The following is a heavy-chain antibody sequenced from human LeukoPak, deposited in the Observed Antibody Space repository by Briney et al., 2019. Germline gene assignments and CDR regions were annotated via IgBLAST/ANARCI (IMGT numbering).Heavy chain of an antibody. CDR3: ARVLGYDFWSGYYN. Sequence: VASVKVSCKASGYTFTSYDINWVRQATGQGLEWMGWMNPNSGDTAYVQKFQGRVTITRNTSISTAYMELSSLRSEDTAVYYCARVLGYDFWSGYYNWGQGTLVTVSS. CDR2: MNPNSGDT. J-gene: IGHJ4*02. D-gene: IGHD3-3*01. V-gene: IGHV1-8*03. CDR1: GYTFTSYD.